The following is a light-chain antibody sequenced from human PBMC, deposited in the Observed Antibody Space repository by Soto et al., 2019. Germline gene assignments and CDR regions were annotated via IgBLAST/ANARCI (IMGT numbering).Light chain of an antibody. V-gene: IGLV1-40*01. J-gene: IGLJ2*01. CDR2: GNS. Sequence: QSVLTQPPSVSGAPGQRVTISCTGSSSNIGAGYDVHWYQQLPGTAPKLLIYGNSNRPSGVPDRFSGSKSGTSASLAITGLQAEDETHYYCQSYDSSLSVAVFGGEPKRTVL. CDR3: QSYDSSLSVAV. CDR1: SSNIGAGYD.